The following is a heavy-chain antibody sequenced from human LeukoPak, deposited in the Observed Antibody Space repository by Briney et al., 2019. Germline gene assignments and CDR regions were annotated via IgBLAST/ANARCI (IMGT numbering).Heavy chain of an antibody. CDR3: ARALGYCSGGSCTRGYNWFDP. CDR1: GGSVSSGNYY. V-gene: IGHV4-61*01. J-gene: IGHJ5*02. D-gene: IGHD2-15*01. Sequence: SETLSLTCTVSGGSVSSGNYYWSWIRQPPGKGLEYIGYIYYSGSTNYNPSLKSRVTISVDTSMNQFSLKLSFVTTADTAVYYCARALGYCSGGSCTRGYNWFDPWGQGTLVTVPS. CDR2: IYYSGST.